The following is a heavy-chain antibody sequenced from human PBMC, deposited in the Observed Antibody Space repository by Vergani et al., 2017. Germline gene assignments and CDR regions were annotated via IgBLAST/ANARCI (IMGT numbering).Heavy chain of an antibody. CDR3: ARGGVQLWFPNWFDP. D-gene: IGHD5-18*01. V-gene: IGHV4-59*01. J-gene: IGHJ5*02. CDR2: IYYSGST. Sequence: QVQLQQWGAGLLKPSETLSLTCTVSGGSISSYYWSWIRQPPGKGLEWIGYIYYSGSTNYNPSLKSRVTISVDTSKNQFSLKLSSVTAADTAVYYCARGGVQLWFPNWFDPWGQGTLVTVSS. CDR1: GGSISSYY.